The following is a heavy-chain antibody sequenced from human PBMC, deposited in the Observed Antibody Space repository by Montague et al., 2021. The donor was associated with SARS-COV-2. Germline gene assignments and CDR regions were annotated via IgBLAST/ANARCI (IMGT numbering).Heavy chain of an antibody. V-gene: IGHV3-21*01. CDR2: ISSSSSYI. Sequence: SLRLSCAASGFTFSSYSMNWVRRAPGKGLEWVSSISSSSSYIYYADSVKGRFTISRDNAKNSLYLQMNSLRAEDTAVYYCARDMWFGELQFFDYWGQGTLVTVSS. CDR1: GFTFSSYS. CDR3: ARDMWFGELQFFDY. D-gene: IGHD3-10*01. J-gene: IGHJ4*02.